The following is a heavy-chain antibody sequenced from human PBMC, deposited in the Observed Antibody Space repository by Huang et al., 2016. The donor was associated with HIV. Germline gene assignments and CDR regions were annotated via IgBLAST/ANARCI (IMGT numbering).Heavy chain of an antibody. CDR3: ARPKMIDGTPDSSWNYFDS. D-gene: IGHD2-21*01. V-gene: IGHV4-34*02. J-gene: IGHJ4*02. CDR1: GGSFSNYY. Sequence: QVQLQQWGTGLLKPSETLSLKCAVYGGSFSNYYWSWSRQSPGKGPERMGEITHRGKSTHNPSRRSRITMSIDTSKSQFYLNLTSVTTADTGVYYCARPKMIDGTPDSSWNYFDSWGQGTLVIVSS. CDR2: ITHRGKS.